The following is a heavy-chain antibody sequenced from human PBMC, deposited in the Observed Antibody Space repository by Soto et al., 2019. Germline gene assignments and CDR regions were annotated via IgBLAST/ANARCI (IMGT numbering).Heavy chain of an antibody. CDR1: GFTFIGFD. V-gene: IGHV3-13*01. J-gene: IGHJ4*02. CDR3: ARGQEVGAHFFDS. Sequence: LRLSCEASGFTFIGFDMHWVRQPAGKGLEWVSTIGTAGDTYYAVSVKGRFTISRDNAKNSLSLQMNSLRAGDTAVYFCARGQEVGAHFFDSWGQGTQVTVSS. D-gene: IGHD2-15*01. CDR2: IGTAGDT.